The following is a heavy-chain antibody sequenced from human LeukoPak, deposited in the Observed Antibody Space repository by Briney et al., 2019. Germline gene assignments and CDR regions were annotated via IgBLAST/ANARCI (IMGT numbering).Heavy chain of an antibody. J-gene: IGHJ4*02. CDR1: GFTFSTYG. V-gene: IGHV3-33*01. CDR2: IWYDGSNK. D-gene: IGHD3-10*01. CDR3: ARAVGPYDY. Sequence: PGRSLRLSCAASGFTFSTYGMHWVRQAPGKGLEWVAVIWYDGSNKYYADSVKGRFTIYRDNSKNTLYLQMNSLRVEDTAVYYCARAVGPYDYWGQGTLVTVSS.